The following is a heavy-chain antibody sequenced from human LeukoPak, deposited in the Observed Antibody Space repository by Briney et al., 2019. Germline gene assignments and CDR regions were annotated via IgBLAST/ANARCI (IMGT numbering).Heavy chain of an antibody. D-gene: IGHD3-3*01. CDR3: TTLSYDVHY. CDR1: GFIFRNAY. V-gene: IGHV3-15*01. J-gene: IGHJ4*02. CDR2: IKSNPDGGTV. Sequence: GGSLRLSCGASGFIFRNAYMTWVRQAPGKGLEWVGRIKSNPDGGTVDYGAAVKGRFTISRDDSRNVLYLQLSNVRAEGTAVYYCTTLSYDVHYWGQGTLVTVSS.